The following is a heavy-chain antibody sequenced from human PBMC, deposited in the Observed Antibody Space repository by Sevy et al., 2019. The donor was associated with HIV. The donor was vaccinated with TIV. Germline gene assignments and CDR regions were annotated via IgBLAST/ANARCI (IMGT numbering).Heavy chain of an antibody. D-gene: IGHD5-12*01. J-gene: IGHJ4*02. CDR1: GGSISSSSYY. V-gene: IGHV4-39*01. CDR2: IYYSGST. Sequence: SETLSLTCTVSGGSISSSSYYWGWIRQLPGKGLEWIRRIYYSGSTYYNPSLKSRVPISVDTSKNQFSLKLSSVTAADTAVYYCARKSTMGGSAYHLGFFDYWGQGTLVTVSS. CDR3: ARKSTMGGSAYHLGFFDY.